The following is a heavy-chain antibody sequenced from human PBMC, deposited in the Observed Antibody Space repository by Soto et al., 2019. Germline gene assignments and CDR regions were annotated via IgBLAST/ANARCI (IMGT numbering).Heavy chain of an antibody. Sequence: SETLSLTCTVSGGSISSSSYYWGWIRQPPGKGLEWIGSIYYSGSTYYNPSLKSRVTISVDTSKNQFSLKLSSVTAADTAVYYCARQVVDPAMITFGGVMLWGQGTLVTVSS. CDR2: IYYSGST. CDR3: ARQVVDPAMITFGGVML. J-gene: IGHJ4*02. CDR1: GGSISSSSYY. D-gene: IGHD3-16*01. V-gene: IGHV4-39*01.